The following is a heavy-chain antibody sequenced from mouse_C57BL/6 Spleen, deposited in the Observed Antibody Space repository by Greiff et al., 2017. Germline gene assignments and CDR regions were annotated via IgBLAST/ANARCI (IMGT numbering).Heavy chain of an antibody. D-gene: IGHD1-1*01. Sequence: EVKLLESGGGLVKPGGSLKLSCAASGFTFSDYGMHWVRQAPEKGLEWVAYISSGSSTIYYADTVKGRFTISRDNAKNTLFLQMTSLRAEDTAMYYCARDYYGSSQVPFGDWGQGTTLTVSS. CDR3: ARDYYGSSQVPFGD. CDR1: GFTFSDYG. V-gene: IGHV5-17*01. J-gene: IGHJ2*01. CDR2: ISSGSSTI.